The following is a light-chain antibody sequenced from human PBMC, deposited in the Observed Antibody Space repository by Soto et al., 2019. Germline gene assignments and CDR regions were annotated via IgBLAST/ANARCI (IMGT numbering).Light chain of an antibody. J-gene: IGKJ5*01. V-gene: IGKV1-8*01. CDR2: AEY. CDR3: QQYYSYPIT. CDR1: QGISSY. Sequence: AIRMTQSPSSLYAPTGDRVTITCRASQGISSYLAWYQQKPGKDHKLLIYAEYTLQSAVQSRFSGSGSGTDFTLTIRCLQSEDFATYYCQQYYSYPITFGQGNRLEIK.